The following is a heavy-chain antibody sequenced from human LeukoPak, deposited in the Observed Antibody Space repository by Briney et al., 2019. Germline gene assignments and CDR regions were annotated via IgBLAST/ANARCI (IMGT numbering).Heavy chain of an antibody. V-gene: IGHV1-2*02. CDR3: ARDPTSSTSWSWYFDL. CDR2: INPNSGDT. CDR1: GYTFTGYY. Sequence: GASVKVSCKASGYTFTGYYIHWVRQAPGQGLEWMGWINPNSGDTYYAQKFQGRVTMTKDTSINTVYMELSSLRSDDTAVYFCARDPTSSTSWSWYFDLWGRGTLVTVSS. J-gene: IGHJ2*01. D-gene: IGHD6-13*01.